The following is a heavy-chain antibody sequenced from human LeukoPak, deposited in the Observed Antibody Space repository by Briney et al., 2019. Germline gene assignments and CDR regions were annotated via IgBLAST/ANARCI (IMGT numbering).Heavy chain of an antibody. CDR3: ARGAPSIAVAGTIWFDP. J-gene: IGHJ5*02. CDR1: GYTFTGYY. Sequence: ASVKVSCKASGYTFTGYYMHWVRQAPGQGLEWMGWIIPNSGGTNYAQKFQGWVTMTRDTSISTAYMELSRLRSDDTAVYYCARGAPSIAVAGTIWFDPWGQGTLVTVSS. CDR2: IIPNSGGT. V-gene: IGHV1-2*04. D-gene: IGHD6-19*01.